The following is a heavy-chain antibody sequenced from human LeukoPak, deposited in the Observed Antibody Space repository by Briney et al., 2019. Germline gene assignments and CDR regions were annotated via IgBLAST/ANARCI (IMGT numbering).Heavy chain of an antibody. CDR2: ESFDGANK. V-gene: IGHV3-30*04. CDR1: GFTFSMSS. D-gene: IGHD6-13*01. Sequence: QPGGSLRLSCATSGFTFSMSSMHWVRLAPGKGLEWLAGESFDGANKLCRDSVKGRFSISRDNSKNTLYLQMNSLGLDDTAVYFCARGRAGIAAAGFDYWGQGTLVTVSS. CDR3: ARGRAGIAAAGFDY. J-gene: IGHJ4*02.